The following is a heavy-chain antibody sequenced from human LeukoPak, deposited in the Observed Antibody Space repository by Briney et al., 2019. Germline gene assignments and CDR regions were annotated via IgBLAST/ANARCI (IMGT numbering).Heavy chain of an antibody. J-gene: IGHJ4*02. CDR3: AKDITRYGGNAVDY. Sequence: PGGSLRLSCAASGFTFSSYSMNWVRQAPGKGLEWVSYITSSSSTIYYADSVKGRFTISRDNSKNTLYLQMNSLRAEDTAVYYCAKDITRYGGNAVDYWGQGTLVTVSS. D-gene: IGHD4-23*01. V-gene: IGHV3-48*01. CDR2: ITSSSSTI. CDR1: GFTFSSYS.